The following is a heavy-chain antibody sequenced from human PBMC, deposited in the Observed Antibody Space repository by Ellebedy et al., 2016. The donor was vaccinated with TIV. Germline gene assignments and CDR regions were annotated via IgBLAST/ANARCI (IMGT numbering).Heavy chain of an antibody. D-gene: IGHD3-22*01. CDR2: INPNSGDT. V-gene: IGHV1-2*02. CDR3: VRDLTNYGSSSY. Sequence: AASVKVSCKASGYTFTGYYIHWVRQPPGQGLEWVGWINPNSGDTKYAQKLRGRVTVTGDTSISTAYMELSRLVSDDTAVYYCVRDLTNYGSSSYWGQGTPVTVSS. CDR1: GYTFTGYY. J-gene: IGHJ4*02.